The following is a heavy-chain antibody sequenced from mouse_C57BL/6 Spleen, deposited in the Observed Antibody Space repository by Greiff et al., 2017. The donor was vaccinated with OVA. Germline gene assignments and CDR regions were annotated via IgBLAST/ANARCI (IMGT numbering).Heavy chain of an antibody. J-gene: IGHJ1*03. CDR3: ARNLGYFDV. CDR1: GYAFSSSW. V-gene: IGHV1-82*01. Sequence: QVQLQQSGPELVKPGASVKISCKASGYAFSSSWMNWVKQRPGKGLEWIGRIYPGDGDTNYNGKFKGKATLTADKSSSTAYMQLSSLASEDSAVYFCARNLGYFDVWGTGTTVTVSS. CDR2: IYPGDGDT.